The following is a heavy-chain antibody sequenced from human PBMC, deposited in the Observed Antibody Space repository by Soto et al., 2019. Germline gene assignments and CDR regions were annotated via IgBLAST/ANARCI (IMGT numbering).Heavy chain of an antibody. D-gene: IGHD3-16*01. V-gene: IGHV3-23*01. CDR2: VSRAGTYT. Sequence: EVQLLGSGGDVVRPGGSLRLSCAASGFTFSSYAMGWVRQAPGKGLEWVACVSRAGTYTFYADSVRGRFSISRDNSRDTVDLYMNALRGDDTAVYFCVKYTVSEDLGESWGQGTLVSVSS. J-gene: IGHJ5*02. CDR1: GFTFSSYA. CDR3: VKYTVSEDLGES.